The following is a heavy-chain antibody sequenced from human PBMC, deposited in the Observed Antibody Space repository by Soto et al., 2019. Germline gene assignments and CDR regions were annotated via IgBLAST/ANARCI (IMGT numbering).Heavy chain of an antibody. Sequence: EVQLLESGGGLVQPGGSLRLSCAASGFTFSSYAMSWVRQAPGKGLEWVSAISGSGGSTYYADSVTGRFTISRDNSHNTLYMQLNSVRAEETAVYYCAKKGYYGSGSYYNEHYSYYYYMDVWGKGTPVTVSS. CDR1: GFTFSSYA. CDR2: ISGSGGST. J-gene: IGHJ6*03. D-gene: IGHD3-10*01. V-gene: IGHV3-23*01. CDR3: AKKGYYGSGSYYNEHYSYYYYMDV.